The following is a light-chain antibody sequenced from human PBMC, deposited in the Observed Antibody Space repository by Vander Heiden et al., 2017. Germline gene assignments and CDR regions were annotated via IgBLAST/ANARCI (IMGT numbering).Light chain of an antibody. CDR2: AAS. CDR3: QQSYRTPPH. J-gene: IGKJ4*01. V-gene: IGKV1-39*01. CDR1: QAISTY. Sequence: DIQMTQSPSSLSASVGDRVTITCRASQAISTYLNWYQQKPGKAPNLLIYAASSLQSGVPSRCSGSGSGTDFTLTISSLQPEDFATYYCQQSYRTPPHFGGGTKVEIK.